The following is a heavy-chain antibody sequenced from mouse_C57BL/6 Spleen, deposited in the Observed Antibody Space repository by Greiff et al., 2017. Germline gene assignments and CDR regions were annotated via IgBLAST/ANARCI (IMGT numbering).Heavy chain of an antibody. V-gene: IGHV1-80*01. CDR3: AREGDYGSSRDAMDY. D-gene: IGHD1-1*01. CDR2: IYPGDGDT. CDR1: GYAFSSYW. J-gene: IGHJ4*01. Sequence: VKLMESGAELVKPGASVKISCKASGYAFSSYWMNWVKQRPGKGLEWIGQIYPGDGDTNYNGKFKGKATLTADKSSSTAYMQLSSLTSEDSAVYFCAREGDYGSSRDAMDYWGQGTSVTVSS.